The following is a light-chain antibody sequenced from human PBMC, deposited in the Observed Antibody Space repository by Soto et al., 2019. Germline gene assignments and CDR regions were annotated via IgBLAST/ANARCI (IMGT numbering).Light chain of an antibody. CDR1: TGAVTSGHY. Sequence: QAVVTQEPSLTVSPGGTVTLTCGSSTGAVTSGHYPYWFQQKPGQAPRTLIYDTSNKHSWTPARFSGSLLGGKAALTLSGAQPEDAADYYCFLSYIGANVVFGGGLQLTVL. V-gene: IGLV7-46*01. CDR3: FLSYIGANVV. J-gene: IGLJ2*01. CDR2: DTS.